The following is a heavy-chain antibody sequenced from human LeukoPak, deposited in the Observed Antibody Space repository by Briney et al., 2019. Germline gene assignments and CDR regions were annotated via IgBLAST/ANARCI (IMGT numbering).Heavy chain of an antibody. CDR3: ARERYCSGGSCSSGAFDI. CDR2: ISGSGGST. Sequence: GGSLRLSCAASGFTFSSYAMSWVRQAPGKGLEWVSAISGSGGSTYYADSVKGRFTISRDNPKNSLSLLMNSLRAEDTAVYYCARERYCSGGSCSSGAFDIWGHGTMVTVSS. J-gene: IGHJ3*02. CDR1: GFTFSSYA. V-gene: IGHV3-23*01. D-gene: IGHD2-15*01.